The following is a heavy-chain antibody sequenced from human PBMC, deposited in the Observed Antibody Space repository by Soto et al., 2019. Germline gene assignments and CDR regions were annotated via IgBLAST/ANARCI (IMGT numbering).Heavy chain of an antibody. J-gene: IGHJ5*02. CDR3: ARGLSRDYNWFDP. V-gene: IGHV4-34*01. D-gene: IGHD3-10*01. Sequence: SETLSLTCAVYGGSFSGYYWSWIRQPPGKGLEWIGEINHSGSTNYNPSLKSRVTISVDTSKNQFSLKLSSVTAADTAVYYCARGLSRDYNWFDPWGQGTLVTVSS. CDR2: INHSGST. CDR1: GGSFSGYY.